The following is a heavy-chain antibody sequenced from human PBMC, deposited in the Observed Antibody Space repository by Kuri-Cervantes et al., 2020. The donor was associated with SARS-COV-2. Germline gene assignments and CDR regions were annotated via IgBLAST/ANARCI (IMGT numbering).Heavy chain of an antibody. CDR3: VRDGDHWNFDY. J-gene: IGHJ4*02. Sequence: GESLKISCAASGFTLSSYAVSWVRQAPGKGLVWVSRINPDGSYTDNADSVKGRFTLSRDNAKNMLFLQMNSLRAEDTAVYYCVRDGDHWNFDYWGQGTLVTVSS. CDR1: GFTLSSYA. D-gene: IGHD1-1*01. CDR2: INPDGSYT. V-gene: IGHV3-74*01.